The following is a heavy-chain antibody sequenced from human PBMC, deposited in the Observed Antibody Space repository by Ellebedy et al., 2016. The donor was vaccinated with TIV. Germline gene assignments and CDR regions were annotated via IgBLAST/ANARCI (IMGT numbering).Heavy chain of an antibody. D-gene: IGHD1-26*01. J-gene: IGHJ4*02. CDR1: GFTFSSYG. CDR2: IRYDGSNK. CDR3: AKGVGATDY. Sequence: GESLKISCAASGFTFSSYGMHWVRQAPGKGLEWVAHIRYDGSNKYYADSVKGRFTISRDNSKNTLYLQMNSLRAEDTAVYYCAKGVGATDYWGQGTLVTVSS. V-gene: IGHV3-30*02.